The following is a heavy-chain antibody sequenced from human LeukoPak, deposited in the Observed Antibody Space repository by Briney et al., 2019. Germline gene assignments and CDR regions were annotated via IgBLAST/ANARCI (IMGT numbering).Heavy chain of an antibody. CDR1: GGSISSYY. J-gene: IGHJ5*02. Sequence: SETLSLTCTVSGGSISSYYWSWIRQPPGKGLEWIGYIYYSGSTNYNPSLKSRVTISVDTSKNQFSLKLSSVTAADTAVYYCARGQNWFDPWGQGTLVTVSS. CDR2: IYYSGST. V-gene: IGHV4-59*08. CDR3: ARGQNWFDP.